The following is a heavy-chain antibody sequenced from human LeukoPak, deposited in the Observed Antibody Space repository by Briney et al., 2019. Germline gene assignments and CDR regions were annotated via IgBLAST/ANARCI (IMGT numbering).Heavy chain of an antibody. V-gene: IGHV1-18*01. Sequence: ASVKVSCKTSGYPFTTYDFTWVRQAPGQGLQWMGSISTFNGDTKYEQKLQGRVTMTTDTSTSTAYMELRSLRSDDTAVYYCARRGRGVASGYDYWGQGTLVTVSS. J-gene: IGHJ4*02. CDR1: GYPFTTYD. CDR3: ARRGRGVASGYDY. D-gene: IGHD3-3*01. CDR2: ISTFNGDT.